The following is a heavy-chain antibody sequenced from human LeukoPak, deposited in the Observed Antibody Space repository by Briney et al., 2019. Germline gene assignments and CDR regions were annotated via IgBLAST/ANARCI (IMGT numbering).Heavy chain of an antibody. CDR3: AKHAKFYYDSSGYLDY. Sequence: PGGSLRLSCAASGFTFSSYAMSWVRQAPGKGLEWVSAISTTGGSTDYGDSVKGRFTISRDNSKNTLYLQMNSLRAEDTAVYYCAKHAKFYYDSSGYLDYWGQGTLVTVSS. CDR2: ISTTGGST. CDR1: GFTFSSYA. D-gene: IGHD3-22*01. V-gene: IGHV3-23*01. J-gene: IGHJ4*02.